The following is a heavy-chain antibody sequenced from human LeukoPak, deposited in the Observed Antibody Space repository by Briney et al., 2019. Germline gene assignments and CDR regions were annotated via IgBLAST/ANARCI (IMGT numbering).Heavy chain of an antibody. V-gene: IGHV4-31*03. J-gene: IGHJ5*02. Sequence: PSQTLSLTCTVSGGSISSGGYYWSWIRQHPGKGLEWIGYIYYSGSTYYNPSFKSRVTISVDTSKNHFSLKLSSVTAADTAVYYCARWGLLVGAANCFDPWGQGTLVTVSS. CDR3: ARWGLLVGAANCFDP. D-gene: IGHD2-15*01. CDR2: IYYSGST. CDR1: GGSISSGGYY.